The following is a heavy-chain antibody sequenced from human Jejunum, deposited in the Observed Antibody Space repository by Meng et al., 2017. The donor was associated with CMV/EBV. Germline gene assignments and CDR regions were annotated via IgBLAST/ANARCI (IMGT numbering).Heavy chain of an antibody. CDR2: IDSSGSTT. CDR1: FSTFT. Sequence: FSTFTMGWVRQAPGKGLEWLSHIDSSGSTTSYTDSVKGRFTISRDNAKNSLYLQMNRLRAEDTALYYCAREPAVYAPPDYYGMDVWGQGTTVTVSS. J-gene: IGHJ6*02. D-gene: IGHD2-8*01. V-gene: IGHV3-48*03. CDR3: AREPAVYAPPDYYGMDV.